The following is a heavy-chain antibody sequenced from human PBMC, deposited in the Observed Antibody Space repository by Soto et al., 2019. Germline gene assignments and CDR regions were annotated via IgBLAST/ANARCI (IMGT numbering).Heavy chain of an antibody. D-gene: IGHD5-18*01. Sequence: PGESLKISCKGSGYSFTSYWISWVRQMPGKGLEWMGRIDPSDSYTNYSPSFQGHVTISADKSISTAYLQWSSLKASDTAMYYCARLLSTPMGSYECCYYGMDVWGQGTTVTVSS. CDR1: GYSFTSYW. V-gene: IGHV5-10-1*01. J-gene: IGHJ6*02. CDR2: IDPSDSYT. CDR3: ARLLSTPMGSYECCYYGMDV.